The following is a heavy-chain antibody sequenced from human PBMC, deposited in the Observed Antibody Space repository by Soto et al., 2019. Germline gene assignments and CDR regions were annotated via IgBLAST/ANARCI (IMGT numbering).Heavy chain of an antibody. J-gene: IGHJ4*02. Sequence: QVQLVQSGAEVKKPGASVKVSCKASGYTFTSYAMHWVRQAPGQRLEWMGWINAGNGNTKYSQKFQGRVTITRDTSASTAYMELSSLRSEDTAVYYCARVSSVGNYYGSGSYPYYFDYWGQGTLVTVSS. V-gene: IGHV1-3*01. CDR3: ARVSSVGNYYGSGSYPYYFDY. CDR1: GYTFTSYA. D-gene: IGHD3-10*01. CDR2: INAGNGNT.